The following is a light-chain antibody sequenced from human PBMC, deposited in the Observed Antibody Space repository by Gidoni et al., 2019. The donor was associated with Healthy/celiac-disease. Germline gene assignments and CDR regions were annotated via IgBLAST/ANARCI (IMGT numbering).Light chain of an antibody. CDR1: QSVSSN. CDR3: QQYNNWPIT. Sequence: EIVMTKSPATLSVSPGERATLSCRASQSVSSNLAWYQQKPGQAPRLLIYGASTRATGIPARFSGSGSGTEFTLTISSLQSEDFAVYYCQQYNNWPITFGQXTRLEIK. J-gene: IGKJ5*01. CDR2: GAS. V-gene: IGKV3-15*01.